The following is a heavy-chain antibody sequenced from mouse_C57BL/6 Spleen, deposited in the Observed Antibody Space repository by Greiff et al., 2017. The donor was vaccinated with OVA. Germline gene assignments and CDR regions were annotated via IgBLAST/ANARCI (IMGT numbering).Heavy chain of an antibody. CDR2: IDPSDGGT. J-gene: IGHJ2*01. CDR3: ARGRRSVFDY. CDR1: GYTFTSYW. V-gene: IGHV1-52*01. Sequence: VQLQQPGAELVKPGASVKLSCKASGYTFTSYWMNWVKQRPRQGLEWIGDIDPSDGGTHYNQKFKGKATLTVDKSSSTAYMQLSSLTSEDSAVYYCARGRRSVFDYWGQGTTLTVSS.